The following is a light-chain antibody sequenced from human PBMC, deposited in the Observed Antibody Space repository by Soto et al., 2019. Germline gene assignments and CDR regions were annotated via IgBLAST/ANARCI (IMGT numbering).Light chain of an antibody. J-gene: IGKJ5*01. Sequence: IRMTQSPSTLSASVGDRVTITCRASQSISSWLAWYQQKPGKAPKLLIYDASSLESGVPSRFSGSGSGTDFTLTITRLEPEDFALYYCQQYGGSPITFGLGTRLEIK. V-gene: IGKV1-5*01. CDR2: DAS. CDR3: QQYGGSPIT. CDR1: QSISSW.